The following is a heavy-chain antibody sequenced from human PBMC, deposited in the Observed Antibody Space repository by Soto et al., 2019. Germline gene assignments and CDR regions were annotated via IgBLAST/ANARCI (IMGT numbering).Heavy chain of an antibody. CDR3: ARTLPAYLVVVAATGYAFDI. CDR1: GGSVSSGSYY. D-gene: IGHD2-15*01. Sequence: SETLSLTCTVSGGSVSSGSYYWSWIRQPPGKGLEWIGYIYYSGSTNYNPSLKSRVTISVDTSKNQFSLKLSSVTAADTAVYYCARTLPAYLVVVAATGYAFDIWGQGTMVTVSS. CDR2: IYYSGST. V-gene: IGHV4-61*01. J-gene: IGHJ3*02.